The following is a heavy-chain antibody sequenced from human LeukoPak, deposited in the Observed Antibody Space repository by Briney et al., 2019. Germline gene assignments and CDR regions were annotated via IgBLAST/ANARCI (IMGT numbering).Heavy chain of an antibody. J-gene: IGHJ6*02. V-gene: IGHV3-23*01. CDR1: GFPFSSYA. CDR2: ISGSGGRT. Sequence: TGGSLRLSCAASGFPFSSYAMSWVRQATGKGLEWVSAISGSGGRTYYADSVKGRFTIPRDNSKNTLYLQMNSLRAEDTAVYYCAKDPVYYYGMDVWGQGTTVTVSS. CDR3: AKDPVYYYGMDV.